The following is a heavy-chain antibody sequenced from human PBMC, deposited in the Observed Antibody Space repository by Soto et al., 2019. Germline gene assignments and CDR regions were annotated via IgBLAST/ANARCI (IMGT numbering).Heavy chain of an antibody. D-gene: IGHD6-13*01. J-gene: IGHJ4*02. CDR1: GFTFTSSA. CDR2: IVVGSGNT. Sequence: SVKVSCKASGFTFTSSAVQWVRQARGQRLEWIGWIVVGSGNTNYAQKFQERVTITRDMSTSTAYMELSSLRSEDTAVYYCAADAFSYSSSWYGVDYWGQGTLVTVSS. V-gene: IGHV1-58*01. CDR3: AADAFSYSSSWYGVDY.